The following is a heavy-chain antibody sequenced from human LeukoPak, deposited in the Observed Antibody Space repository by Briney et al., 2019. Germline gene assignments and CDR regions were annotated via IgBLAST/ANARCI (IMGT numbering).Heavy chain of an antibody. D-gene: IGHD6-19*01. Sequence: GGSLRLSCAASGFTFSSYEMNWVRQAPGKGLEWVAIISYDGSNQYYTDSVKGRFTISRDNSKNTLYLQMNSLRAEDTAVYYCAKDRSGLNWYFDLWGRGTLVTVSS. CDR2: ISYDGSNQ. CDR1: GFTFSSYE. J-gene: IGHJ2*01. V-gene: IGHV3-30*18. CDR3: AKDRSGLNWYFDL.